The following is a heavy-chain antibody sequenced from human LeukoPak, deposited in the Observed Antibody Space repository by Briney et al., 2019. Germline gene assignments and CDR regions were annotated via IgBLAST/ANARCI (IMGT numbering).Heavy chain of an antibody. J-gene: IGHJ3*02. D-gene: IGHD3-22*01. CDR3: ARGQYYYDSSGYHDAFDI. V-gene: IGHV1-46*01. CDR1: GDTFTNYY. CDR2: INPSGGST. Sequence: ASVKVSCKASGDTFTNYYIHWVRQAPGQGLEWMGIINPSGGSTSYAQKFQGRVTMTRDTSTSTVYMELSSLRSEDTAVYYCARGQYYYDSSGYHDAFDIWGQGTMVTVSS.